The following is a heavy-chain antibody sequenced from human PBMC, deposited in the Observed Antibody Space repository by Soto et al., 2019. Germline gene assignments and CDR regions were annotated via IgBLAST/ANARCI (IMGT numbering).Heavy chain of an antibody. CDR3: ARGHIVVVPAAIRYYYYGMDV. V-gene: IGHV4-34*01. Sequence: PSETLSLTCAVYGGSFSGYYWSWIRQPPGKGLEWIGEINHSGSTNYNPSLKSRVTISVDTSKNQFSLKLSSVTAADTAVYYCARGHIVVVPAAIRYYYYGMDVWGQGTTVTV. CDR1: GGSFSGYY. J-gene: IGHJ6*02. D-gene: IGHD2-2*02. CDR2: INHSGST.